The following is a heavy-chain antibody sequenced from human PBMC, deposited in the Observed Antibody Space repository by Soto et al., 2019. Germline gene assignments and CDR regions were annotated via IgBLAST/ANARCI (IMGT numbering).Heavy chain of an antibody. D-gene: IGHD1-26*01. Sequence: EVQLVESGGGLVQPGESLRLSCAASGFTFSSYWMTWVRQAPGKCLVWVANIKQDGSEKYYVDSVRGRVTMSRDNAKTSLNLQMNSLRAEDTAVYYCARVVGATQLDFDYWGQGTLVTVSS. CDR2: IKQDGSEK. CDR1: GFTFSSYW. CDR3: ARVVGATQLDFDY. V-gene: IGHV3-7*01. J-gene: IGHJ4*02.